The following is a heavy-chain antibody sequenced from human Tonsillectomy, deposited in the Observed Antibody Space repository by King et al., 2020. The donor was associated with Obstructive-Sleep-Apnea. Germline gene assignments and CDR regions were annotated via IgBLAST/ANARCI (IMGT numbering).Heavy chain of an antibody. J-gene: IGHJ4*02. CDR2: IKQNGSEK. CDR3: ARDRGWSPWDY. V-gene: IGHV3-7*03. Sequence: VQLVESGGGLVQPGGSLRLSCAASGFTFSSYWMNWVRQAPGKGLEWVANIKQNGSEKYYVDSVKGRFTNSRDNAENSMYLQRNSLRAEDTAVYYCARDRGWSPWDYWGQGTLVTASS. D-gene: IGHD6-19*01. CDR1: GFTFSSYW.